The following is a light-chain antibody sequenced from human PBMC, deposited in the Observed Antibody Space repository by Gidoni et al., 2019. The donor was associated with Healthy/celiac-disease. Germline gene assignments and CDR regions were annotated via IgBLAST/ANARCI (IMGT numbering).Light chain of an antibody. CDR1: QSVSSSY. J-gene: IGKJ4*01. V-gene: IGKV3-20*01. CDR3: QQYGSSPLVT. Sequence: VLTQSPGTLSLSPGERATLSCRASQSVSSSYLAWYQQKPGQAPRLLIYGASSRATGIPDRFSGSGSGTDFTLTISRLEPEDFAVYYCQQYGSSPLVTFXGXTKVEIK. CDR2: GAS.